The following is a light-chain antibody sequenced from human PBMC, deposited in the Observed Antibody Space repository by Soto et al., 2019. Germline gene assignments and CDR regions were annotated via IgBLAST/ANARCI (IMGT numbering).Light chain of an antibody. J-gene: IGLJ1*01. CDR2: DVT. CDR3: CSYAGSHLYV. Sequence: QSALTQPRSVSGSPGQSVTISCTGTSSDVGGYNYVSWYQHHPGKTPKLIIYDVTKRPSGVPDPFSGSKSGNTASLTISGLQADDEADYYCCSYAGSHLYVFGTGTKLTVL. V-gene: IGLV2-11*01. CDR1: SSDVGGYNY.